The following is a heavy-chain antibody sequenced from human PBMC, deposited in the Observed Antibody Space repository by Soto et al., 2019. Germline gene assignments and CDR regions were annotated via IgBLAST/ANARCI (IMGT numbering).Heavy chain of an antibody. V-gene: IGHV3-30*18. CDR1: GFTFSSYG. J-gene: IGHJ4*02. D-gene: IGHD5-12*01. CDR2: ISYDGSNK. CDR3: AKGDNGYDWVDRTGVERLDY. Sequence: QVQLVESGGGVVQPGRSLRLSCAASGFTFSSYGMHWVRQAPGKGLEWVADISYDGSNKYYADSVKGRFTISRDNSKNTLYLQMNSLRAEDTAVYYCAKGDNGYDWVDRTGVERLDYWGQGTLVTVSS.